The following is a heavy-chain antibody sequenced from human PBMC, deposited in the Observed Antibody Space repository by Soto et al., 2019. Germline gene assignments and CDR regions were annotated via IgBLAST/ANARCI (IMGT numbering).Heavy chain of an antibody. CDR3: ATDGVTYYYNSSGPDALDI. D-gene: IGHD3-22*01. CDR2: ISAYNGNT. J-gene: IGHJ3*02. CDR1: GYTFTSCC. Sequence: GASVKVCCKASGYTFTSCCICWVRQAPGQGLEWMGWISAYNGNTNYAQKLQGRVTMTTDTSTSTAYMELRSLRSDDTAVYYCATDGVTYYYNSSGPDALDIWGQGTMATVS. V-gene: IGHV1-18*01.